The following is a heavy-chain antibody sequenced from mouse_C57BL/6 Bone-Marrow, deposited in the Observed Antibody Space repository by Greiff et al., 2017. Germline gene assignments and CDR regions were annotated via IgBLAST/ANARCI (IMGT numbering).Heavy chain of an antibody. V-gene: IGHV1-64*01. Sequence: VQLQQPGAELVKPGASVKLSCKASGYTFTSYWMHWVKQRPGQGLEWIGMIHPNSGSTNYNEKFKSKATLTVDKSSSTAYMQLSSLTSEDSAVYYCARNPIRSTVVDYWGQGTTLTVSS. J-gene: IGHJ2*01. CDR3: ARNPIRSTVVDY. CDR1: GYTFTSYW. CDR2: IHPNSGST. D-gene: IGHD1-1*01.